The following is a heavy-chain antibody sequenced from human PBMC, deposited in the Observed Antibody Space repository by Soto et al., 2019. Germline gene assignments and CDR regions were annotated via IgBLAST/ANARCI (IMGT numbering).Heavy chain of an antibody. CDR2: ISGSADST. Sequence: EVQLLESGGGFIHPGGSLRLSCAASGFSFSSFAMNWVRQAPGKGLEWVSIISGSADSTFYADSVQGRFTISRDNSKSRFYLQRNSLRAEDTAVYYCAKTRGAMIYAIRVYGMGVWGQGTTVTVSS. V-gene: IGHV3-23*01. CDR3: AKTRGAMIYAIRVYGMGV. CDR1: GFSFSSFA. J-gene: IGHJ6*02. D-gene: IGHD2-8*01.